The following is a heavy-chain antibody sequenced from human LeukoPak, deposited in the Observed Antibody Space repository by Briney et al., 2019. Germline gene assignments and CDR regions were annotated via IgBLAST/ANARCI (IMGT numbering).Heavy chain of an antibody. Sequence: SETLSLTCAVYGGSFSGYYWSWIRQPPGKGLEWIGEINHSGSTNYNPSLKSRVTISVDTSKNQFSLKLSSVTAADTAVYYCARGLWFGEFYYWGRGTLVTVSS. J-gene: IGHJ4*02. CDR3: ARGLWFGEFYY. CDR2: INHSGST. CDR1: GGSFSGYY. D-gene: IGHD3-10*01. V-gene: IGHV4-34*01.